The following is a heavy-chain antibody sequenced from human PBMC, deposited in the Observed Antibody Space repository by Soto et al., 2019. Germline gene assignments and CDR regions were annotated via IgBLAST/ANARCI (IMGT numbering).Heavy chain of an antibody. V-gene: IGHV3-53*01. CDR2: SYSGGST. Sequence: EVQVVESGGGLIQPGGSLRLSCEVSGFSVTANYMSWVRQAPGKGLEWVSVSYSGGSTYYIDSVKGRFSISRDISKNTLYLQMNSLRADDTAVYYCHGYGYWGQGTLVTVSS. CDR3: HGYGY. D-gene: IGHD5-12*01. J-gene: IGHJ4*02. CDR1: GFSVTANY.